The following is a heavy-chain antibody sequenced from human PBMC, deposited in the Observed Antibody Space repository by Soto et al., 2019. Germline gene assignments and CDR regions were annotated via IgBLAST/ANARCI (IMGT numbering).Heavy chain of an antibody. V-gene: IGHV4-59*01. CDR3: ARYSGSYTYNWFDP. Sequence: SETLCLTCTVSGGSISSYYWSWIRTPPGKGLEWIGYIYYSGTTNYNPSLKSRVTISVDTSKNQFSLKLSSVTAADTAVYYCARYSGSYTYNWFDPWGQGTLVTVSS. CDR1: GGSISSYY. CDR2: IYYSGTT. D-gene: IGHD1-26*01. J-gene: IGHJ5*02.